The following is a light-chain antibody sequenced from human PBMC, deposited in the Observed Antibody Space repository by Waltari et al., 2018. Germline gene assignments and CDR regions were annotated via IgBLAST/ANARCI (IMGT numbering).Light chain of an antibody. CDR3: QVWDTTTDQVI. V-gene: IGLV3-21*02. Sequence: SYELTQPPSVSVSPGQTASITCGGNNLGGHSVHRYQQKPGQAPILVVYDDIDRPSGVPERLSGSNSGITATLTISSVEAGDEADYYCQVWDTTTDQVIFGGGTRLTVL. CDR2: DDI. CDR1: NLGGHS. J-gene: IGLJ2*01.